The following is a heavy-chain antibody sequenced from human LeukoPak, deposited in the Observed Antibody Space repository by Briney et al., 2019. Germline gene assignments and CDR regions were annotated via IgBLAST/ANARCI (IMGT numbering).Heavy chain of an antibody. CDR1: GYTFTSYC. Sequence: ASVKVSCKASGYTFTSYCISWVRQAPGQGLEWMGWISAYNGNTNYAQKLQGRVTMTTDTSTSTAYMELRSLRSDDTAVYYCARDGGIAAAGTGDYFDYWGQGTLVTVSS. D-gene: IGHD6-13*01. J-gene: IGHJ4*02. CDR2: ISAYNGNT. V-gene: IGHV1-18*01. CDR3: ARDGGIAAAGTGDYFDY.